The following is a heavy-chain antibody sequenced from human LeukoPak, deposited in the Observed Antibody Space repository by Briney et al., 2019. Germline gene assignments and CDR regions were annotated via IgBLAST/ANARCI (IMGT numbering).Heavy chain of an antibody. D-gene: IGHD3-22*01. Sequence: PSETLSLTCTVPGGSISSYYWGWVRQPPGKGLEWIGSIYYSGSTYYNPSLKSRVTISVDTSKNQSSLKLSSVTAADTAVHYCARGLMYYYDSSGYRWFDPWGQGTLVTVSS. CDR1: GGSISSYY. CDR2: IYYSGST. V-gene: IGHV4-39*07. J-gene: IGHJ5*02. CDR3: ARGLMYYYDSSGYRWFDP.